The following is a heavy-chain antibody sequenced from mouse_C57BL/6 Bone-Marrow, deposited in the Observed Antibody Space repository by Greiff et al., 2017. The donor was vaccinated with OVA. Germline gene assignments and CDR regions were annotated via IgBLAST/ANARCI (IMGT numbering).Heavy chain of an antibody. CDR1: GYTFTSYW. CDR2: IHPNSGST. D-gene: IGHD2-5*01. Sequence: VQLQQPGAELVKPGASVKLSCKASGYTFTSYWMHWVKQRPGQGLEWIGMIHPNSGSTNYNEKFKSKATLTVDKSSSTAYMQLSSLTSEDSAVYYCARYTYSNYRYFDVWGTGTTVTVSS. CDR3: ARYTYSNYRYFDV. V-gene: IGHV1-64*01. J-gene: IGHJ1*03.